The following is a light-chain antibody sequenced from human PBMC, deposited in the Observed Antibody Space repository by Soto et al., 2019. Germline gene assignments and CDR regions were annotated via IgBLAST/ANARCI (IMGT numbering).Light chain of an antibody. CDR3: AAWDDSLKV. CDR2: KNN. CDR1: GSNIGSNY. J-gene: IGLJ2*01. V-gene: IGLV1-47*01. Sequence: QSVLTQSPSASGTPGQRVTISCSGSGSNIGSNYVYWYQQLPGAAPKLLIYKNNQRPSGVPDRFSGSKSGTSASLAISGLRSEDEADYYCAAWDDSLKVFGGGTKLTVL.